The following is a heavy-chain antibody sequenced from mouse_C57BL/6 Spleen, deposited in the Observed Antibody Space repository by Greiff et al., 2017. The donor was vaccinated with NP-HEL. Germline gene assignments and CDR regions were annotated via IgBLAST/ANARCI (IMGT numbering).Heavy chain of an antibody. CDR2: ISSGSSTI. J-gene: IGHJ4*01. D-gene: IGHD3-1*01. CDR1: GFTFSDYG. CDR3: ARVRLGDAMDY. Sequence: VQLQQSGGGLVKPGGSLKLSCAASGFTFSDYGMHWVRQASEKGLEWVAYISSGSSTIYYADTVKGRFTISRDNAKNTLFLQMTSLRSEDTAMYYCARVRLGDAMDYWGQGTSVTVSS. V-gene: IGHV5-17*01.